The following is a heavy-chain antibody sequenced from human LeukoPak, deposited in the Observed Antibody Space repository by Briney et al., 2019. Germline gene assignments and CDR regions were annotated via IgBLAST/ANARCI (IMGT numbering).Heavy chain of an antibody. CDR3: ARTYVWGSYRPEYYFDY. CDR1: GGSISSGDYY. V-gene: IGHV4-30-4*08. Sequence: SQTLSLTCTVPGGSISSGDYYWSWIRQPPGKGLEWIGYIYYSGSTYYNPSLKSRVTISVDTSKNQFSLKLSSVTAADTAVYYCARTYVWGSYRPEYYFDYWGQGTLVTVSS. J-gene: IGHJ4*02. D-gene: IGHD3-16*02. CDR2: IYYSGST.